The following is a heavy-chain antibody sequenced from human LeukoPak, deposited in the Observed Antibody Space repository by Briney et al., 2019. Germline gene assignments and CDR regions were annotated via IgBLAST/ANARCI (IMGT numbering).Heavy chain of an antibody. CDR1: GFTISSYE. CDR2: ISGGDTTI. V-gene: IGHV3-48*03. Sequence: GGSLRLSCAASGFTISSYEMNWVRQAPGKGLEWVSYISGGDTTIYYADSVRGRFTISRDNAKNSLYLQMNSLRAEDTALYYCTRGTGGSAWGQGTLVTVSS. D-gene: IGHD2-15*01. J-gene: IGHJ5*02. CDR3: TRGTGGSA.